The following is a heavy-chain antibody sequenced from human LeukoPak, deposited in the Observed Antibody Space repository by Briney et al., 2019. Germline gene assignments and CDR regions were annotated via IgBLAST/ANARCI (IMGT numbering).Heavy chain of an antibody. D-gene: IGHD6-19*01. CDR1: GGSFSGYY. CDR2: INHSGST. Sequence: PSETLSLTCAVYGGSFSGYYWSWIRQPPGKGLEWIGEINHSGSTNYNPSLKGRVTISVDTSKNQSSLKLTSVTAADTAVYYCARGTHSGWYGYYYYGMDVWGQGTTVTVSS. V-gene: IGHV4-34*01. J-gene: IGHJ6*02. CDR3: ARGTHSGWYGYYYYGMDV.